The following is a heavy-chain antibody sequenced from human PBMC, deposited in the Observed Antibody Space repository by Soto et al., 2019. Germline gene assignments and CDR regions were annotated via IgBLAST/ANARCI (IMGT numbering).Heavy chain of an antibody. J-gene: IGHJ5*02. CDR2: IIPILGIA. CDR1: GGTFSSYT. CDR3: AGDRVGAGRVPCNCFGR. D-gene: IGHD6-13*01. Sequence: QVQLVQSGAEVKKPGSSVKVSCKASGGTFSSYTISWVRQAPGQGLEWMGRIIPILGIANYAQKFQGRVTINADDHAVLAYMELGSLRSDDTDVYYGAGDRVGAGRVPCNCFGRWGQGSLVTVSS. V-gene: IGHV1-69*08.